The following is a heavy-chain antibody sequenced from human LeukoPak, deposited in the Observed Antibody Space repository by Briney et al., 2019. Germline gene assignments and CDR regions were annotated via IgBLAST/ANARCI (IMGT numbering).Heavy chain of an antibody. Sequence: SVKVSCKASGGTFSNSAISLVRQAPGQGLEWMGRIAPVLEITNYAQKFQGRLTFTADISTSTAYMELSGLRSEDTAIYYCARGYSGLHFDSWGQGSLVTVSS. CDR3: ARGYSGLHFDS. J-gene: IGHJ4*02. CDR1: GGTFSNSA. V-gene: IGHV1-69*04. CDR2: IAPVLEIT. D-gene: IGHD1-26*01.